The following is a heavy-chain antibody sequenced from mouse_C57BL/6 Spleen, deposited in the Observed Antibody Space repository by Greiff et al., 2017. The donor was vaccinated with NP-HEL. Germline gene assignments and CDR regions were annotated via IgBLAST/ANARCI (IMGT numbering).Heavy chain of an antibody. J-gene: IGHJ1*03. Sequence: EVKVVESGGGLVQPGASLRLSCAASGFTFTDYYMSWVRQPPGKAPEGLALIRNKANGYTTEYTASVKGRFTISRDNSQNILYLQMNTLRAEDSATYYCVKAPYDGYFDWYFDVWGTGTTVTVSS. CDR3: VKAPYDGYFDWYFDV. CDR1: GFTFTDYY. CDR2: IRNKANGYTT. V-gene: IGHV7-4*01. D-gene: IGHD2-3*01.